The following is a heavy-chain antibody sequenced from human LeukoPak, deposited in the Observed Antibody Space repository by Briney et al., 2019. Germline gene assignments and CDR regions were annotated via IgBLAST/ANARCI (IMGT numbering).Heavy chain of an antibody. V-gene: IGHV3-11*01. CDR1: GFTFSDYY. CDR2: ISSSGSTI. J-gene: IGHJ4*02. CDR3: ARDRDASGWYGFGTGYYFDY. Sequence: GGSLRLSCAASGFTFSDYYMTWIRQALGKGLEWVSYISSSGSTIYYADSVKGRFTISRDNAKNSLYLQMNSLRAEDTAVYYCARDRDASGWYGFGTGYYFDYWGQGTLVTVSS. D-gene: IGHD6-19*01.